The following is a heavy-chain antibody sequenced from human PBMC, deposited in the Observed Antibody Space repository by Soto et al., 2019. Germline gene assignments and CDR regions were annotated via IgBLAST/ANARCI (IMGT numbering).Heavy chain of an antibody. J-gene: IGHJ6*03. Sequence: QVQLVESGGGVVQAGRSLRLSCVASGFTFSQYGIHWVRHAPGRGLEWVATISHDGSKIHYSDSVKGRFTISRDNPKNTLYRQTNCLRADDTALYYCAKEESGYYAAGLHNYYYYMDDWGKGTAGTVAS. CDR1: GFTFSQYG. V-gene: IGHV3-30*18. CDR3: AKEESGYYAAGLHNYYYYMDD. D-gene: IGHD3-22*01. CDR2: ISHDGSKI.